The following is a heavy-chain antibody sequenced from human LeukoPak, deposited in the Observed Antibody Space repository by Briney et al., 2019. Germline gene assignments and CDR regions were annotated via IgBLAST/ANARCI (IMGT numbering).Heavy chain of an antibody. D-gene: IGHD4-17*01. V-gene: IGHV3-33*06. CDR1: GFTFSSYG. CDR3: AKALLRSDRAYYFDY. CDR2: IWYDGSKK. Sequence: GRSLRLSCAASGFTFSSYGIHWVRQAPGKGLEWVAVIWYDGSKKYYADSVKGRFTISRDNSKNTLYLQMYSLRDEDTAVYYCAKALLRSDRAYYFDYWGQGTLVTVSS. J-gene: IGHJ4*02.